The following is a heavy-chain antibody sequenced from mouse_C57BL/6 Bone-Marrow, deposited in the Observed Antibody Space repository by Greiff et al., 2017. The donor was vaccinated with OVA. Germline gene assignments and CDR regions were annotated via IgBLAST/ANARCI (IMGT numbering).Heavy chain of an antibody. CDR1: GYTFTSYW. Sequence: QVQLQQPGAELVKPGASVKMSCKASGYTFTSYWITWVKQRPGQGLAWIGDIYPGSGSTNYNEKFKSKATLTVDTSSSTAYMQLSSLTSEDSAVYYCARATTVAFDVWGTGTTVTVSS. CDR3: ARATTVAFDV. D-gene: IGHD1-1*01. CDR2: IYPGSGST. V-gene: IGHV1-55*01. J-gene: IGHJ1*03.